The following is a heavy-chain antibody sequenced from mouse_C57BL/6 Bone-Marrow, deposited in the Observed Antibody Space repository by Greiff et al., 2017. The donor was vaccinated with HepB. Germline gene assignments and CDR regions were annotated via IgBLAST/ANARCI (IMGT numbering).Heavy chain of an antibody. J-gene: IGHJ3*01. CDR2: IHPNSGST. CDR1: GYTFTSYW. Sequence: VQLQQSGAELVKPGASVKLSCKASGYTFTSYWMHWVKQRPGQGLEWIGMIHPNSGSTNYNEKFKSKATLTVDKSSSTAYMQLSSLTSEDSAVYYCARIDYGMFAYWGQGTLVTVSA. V-gene: IGHV1-64*01. D-gene: IGHD2-4*01. CDR3: ARIDYGMFAY.